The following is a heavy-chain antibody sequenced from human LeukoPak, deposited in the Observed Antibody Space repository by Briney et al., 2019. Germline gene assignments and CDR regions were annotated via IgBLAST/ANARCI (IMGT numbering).Heavy chain of an antibody. J-gene: IGHJ4*02. CDR1: GLTFSSYA. Sequence: GGSLRRSCAASGLTFSSYARHWVRQAPGKGLEWVAVIAYDGSNKYYADSVKGRFTISRDNSKNTLYLQMNSLRAEDTAVYYCTRVVLVGTTYSYFDYWGQGTLVTVSS. D-gene: IGHD1-26*01. CDR3: TRVVLVGTTYSYFDY. V-gene: IGHV3-30*04. CDR2: IAYDGSNK.